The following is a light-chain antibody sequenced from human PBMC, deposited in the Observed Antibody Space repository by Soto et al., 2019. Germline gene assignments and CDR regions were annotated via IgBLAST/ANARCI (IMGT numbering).Light chain of an antibody. Sequence: DIQMTQSPSTLSASVGDRVTITCRASQSVSRWLAWYQQKPGKAPKLLIYKASTLESGVPSRFSGSGSGTEFTLAISSLQPDDSASYYCQKYNDNWTFGYGTKVEIK. CDR2: KAS. CDR3: QKYNDNWT. V-gene: IGKV1-5*03. CDR1: QSVSRW. J-gene: IGKJ1*01.